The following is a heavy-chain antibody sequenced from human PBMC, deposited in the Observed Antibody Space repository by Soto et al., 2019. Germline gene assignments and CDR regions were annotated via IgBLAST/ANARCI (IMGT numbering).Heavy chain of an antibody. V-gene: IGHV3-30*18. Sequence: PGGSLRLSCAASGFTFSSYGMHWVRQAPGKGLEWVAVISYDGSNKYYADSVKGRFTISRDNSKNTLYLQMNSLRAEDTAVYYCANTVAVAVINDAFDIWGQGTMVTVSS. D-gene: IGHD6-19*01. CDR3: ANTVAVAVINDAFDI. CDR1: GFTFSSYG. CDR2: ISYDGSNK. J-gene: IGHJ3*02.